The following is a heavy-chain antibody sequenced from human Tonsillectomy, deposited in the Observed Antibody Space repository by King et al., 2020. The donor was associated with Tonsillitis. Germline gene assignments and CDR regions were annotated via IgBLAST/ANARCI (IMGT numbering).Heavy chain of an antibody. D-gene: IGHD5-18*01. V-gene: IGHV1-46*03. CDR1: GFTFTSYY. J-gene: IGHJ4*02. CDR3: ARGYSTTSFDY. CDR2: INPSVGST. Sequence: QLEQSGAEVKKPGASVKVSCKASGFTFTSYYVHWVRQAPGQGLEWVGIINPSVGSTRNAQKFQGRVTMTRDTSTSTVYMEVSSLRSEDTAVYYCARGYSTTSFDYWGQGTLVTVSS.